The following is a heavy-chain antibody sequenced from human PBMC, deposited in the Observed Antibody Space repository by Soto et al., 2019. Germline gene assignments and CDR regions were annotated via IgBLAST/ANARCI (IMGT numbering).Heavy chain of an antibody. CDR2: IIPILGIA. CDR3: ARQVVVVQAAGMWTETTGYMDV. CDR1: GGTFSSYT. D-gene: IGHD2-2*01. V-gene: IGHV1-69*02. Sequence: ASVKVSCKASGGTFSSYTISWVRQAPGQGLEWMGRIIPILGIANYAQKFQGRVTITADKSTSTAYMELSSLRSEDTAVYYCARQVVVVQAAGMWTETTGYMDVWGKGTTVTVSS. J-gene: IGHJ6*03.